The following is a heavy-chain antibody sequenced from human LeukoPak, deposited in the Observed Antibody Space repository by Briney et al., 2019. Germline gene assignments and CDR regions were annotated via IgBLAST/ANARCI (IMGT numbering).Heavy chain of an antibody. J-gene: IGHJ3*02. V-gene: IGHV3-23*01. CDR2: ISASGGST. CDR3: ARAAYSSRDRGPFDI. D-gene: IGHD6-13*01. CDR1: GFTFTTYA. Sequence: GGSLRLSCATSGFTFTTYAMSWVRQAPGKGLEWVSVISASGGSTYYADSVKGRFTIPRDNSKNTVFLQMNSLRAEDTAVYYCARAAYSSRDRGPFDIWGQGTMVTVSS.